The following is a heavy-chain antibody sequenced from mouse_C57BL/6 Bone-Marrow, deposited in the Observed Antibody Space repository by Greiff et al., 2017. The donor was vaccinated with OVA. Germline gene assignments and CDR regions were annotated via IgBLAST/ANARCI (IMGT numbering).Heavy chain of an antibody. V-gene: IGHV1-59*01. CDR2: IDPSDSYT. D-gene: IGHD3-2*02. CDR3: AREGLDSSGYGDY. J-gene: IGHJ2*01. CDR1: GYTFTSYW. Sequence: VQLQQPGAELVRPGTSVKLSCKASGYTFTSYWMHWVKQRPGQGLEWIGVIDPSDSYTNYNQKFKGKATVTVDTSSSTAYMQLSSLTSEDSAVDYCAREGLDSSGYGDYWGQGTTLTVSS.